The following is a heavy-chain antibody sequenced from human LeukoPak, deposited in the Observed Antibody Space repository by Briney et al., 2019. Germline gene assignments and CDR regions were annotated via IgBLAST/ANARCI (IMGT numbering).Heavy chain of an antibody. V-gene: IGHV3-30*04. J-gene: IGHJ4*02. Sequence: GGSLRLSCAASGFTFSSYAMHWVRQAPGKGLEWVAVISYDGSNKYYADSVKGRFTISRDNSKNTLYLQMNSLRAEDTAVYYCARSMKSTRRYSYGNLDYWGQGTLVTVSS. D-gene: IGHD5-18*01. CDR2: ISYDGSNK. CDR1: GFTFSSYA. CDR3: ARSMKSTRRYSYGNLDY.